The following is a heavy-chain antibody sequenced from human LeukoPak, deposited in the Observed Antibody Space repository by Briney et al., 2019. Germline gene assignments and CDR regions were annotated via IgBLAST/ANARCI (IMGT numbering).Heavy chain of an antibody. Sequence: SETLSLTCTVSGGSISSSSYYWGWIRQPPGKGLEWIGSIYYSGSTYYNPSLKSRVTISVDTSKNQLSLRLSSVTAADTAVYYCASARTSSRSWFTFDYWGQGILVTVSS. CDR3: ASARTSSRSWFTFDY. CDR1: GGSISSSSYY. V-gene: IGHV4-39*01. CDR2: IYYSGST. J-gene: IGHJ4*02. D-gene: IGHD6-13*01.